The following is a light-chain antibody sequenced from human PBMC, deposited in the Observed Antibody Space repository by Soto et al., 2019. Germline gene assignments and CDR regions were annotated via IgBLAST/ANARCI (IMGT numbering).Light chain of an antibody. J-gene: IGKJ1*01. CDR3: QLYNTYSRT. Sequence: TQSPGTLSLSAGERATLSCRASQSLKKPFLAWYQQKPGKAPKLLIYDASSLESGVPSKFSGSGSGTEFTLTINSLQPDDFATYYCQLYNTYSRTFGQGTKVDIK. CDR2: DAS. V-gene: IGKV1-5*01. CDR1: QSLKKPF.